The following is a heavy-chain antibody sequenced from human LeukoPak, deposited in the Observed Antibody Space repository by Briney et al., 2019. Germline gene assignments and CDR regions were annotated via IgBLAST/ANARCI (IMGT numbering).Heavy chain of an antibody. D-gene: IGHD3-10*01. CDR2: ISWDGGST. J-gene: IGHJ6*03. V-gene: IGHV3-43D*04. CDR1: GFTFDDYG. CDR3: AKGVWFGDYYYMDV. Sequence: GGSLRLSCAASGFTFDDYGMHWVRQAPEKGLEWVSLISWDGGSTYYADSVKGRFTISRDDSKNTLYLQMNSLRAEDTAVYYCAKGVWFGDYYYMDVWGKGTTVTISS.